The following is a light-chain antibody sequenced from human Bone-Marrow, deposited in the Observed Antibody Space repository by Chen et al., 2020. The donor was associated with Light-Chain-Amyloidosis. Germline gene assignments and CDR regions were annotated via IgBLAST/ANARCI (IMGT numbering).Light chain of an antibody. CDR3: QQYGTSPLT. CDR2: GSS. V-gene: IGKV3-20*01. J-gene: IGKJ4*01. Sequence: DIVLTQSPGTLSLSPGEGANLSCRASQNMSSNYLTWYQQKFGQAPRLLIYGSSSRATGIPDRFTGSGSGTDFTLTINRLEPEDFAMYYCQQYGTSPLTFGGGTKVEIK. CDR1: QNMSSNY.